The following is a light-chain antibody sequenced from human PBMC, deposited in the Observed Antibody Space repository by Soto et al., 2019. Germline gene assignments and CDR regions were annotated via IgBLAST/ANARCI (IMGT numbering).Light chain of an antibody. V-gene: IGKV1-9*01. Sequence: IQLTQSPSSLSASVGDRVTITCRASQGISSYLAWYQQKPGKAPKLLIYSASTLQSGVPSRFSGSGSGTGFTLTISNLQPEDFETYYCQQLNSFPFTLGGGTKVDIK. CDR1: QGISSY. CDR3: QQLNSFPFT. CDR2: SAS. J-gene: IGKJ4*01.